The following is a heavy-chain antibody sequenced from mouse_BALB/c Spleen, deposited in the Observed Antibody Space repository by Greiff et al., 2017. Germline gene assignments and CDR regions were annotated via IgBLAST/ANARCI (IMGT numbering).Heavy chain of an antibody. CDR1: GFNIKDTY. CDR3: ARGDGNYYFDY. CDR2: IDPANGNT. D-gene: IGHD2-1*01. Sequence: EVKVEESGAELVKPGASVKLSCTASGFNIKDTYMHWVKQRPEQGLEWIGRIDPANGNTKYDPKFQGKATITADTSSNTAYLQLSSLTSEDTAVYYCARGDGNYYFDYWGQGTTLTVSS. V-gene: IGHV14-3*02. J-gene: IGHJ2*01.